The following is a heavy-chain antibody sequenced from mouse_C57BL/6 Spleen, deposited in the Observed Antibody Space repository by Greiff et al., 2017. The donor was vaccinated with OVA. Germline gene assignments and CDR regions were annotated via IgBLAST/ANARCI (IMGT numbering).Heavy chain of an antibody. CDR2: ISYDGSN. D-gene: IGHD2-4*01. CDR3: ARFYYDYLFDY. Sequence: DVQLQESGPGLVKPSPSLSLTCSVTGYSFTSGYYWYWIRQFPGNKLEWMGYISYDGSNNYNPSLKNPITITRDTSKSHVFLKLNSVTTEDTATYYCARFYYDYLFDYWGQGTTRTVSS. CDR1: GYSFTSGYY. J-gene: IGHJ2*01. V-gene: IGHV3-6*01.